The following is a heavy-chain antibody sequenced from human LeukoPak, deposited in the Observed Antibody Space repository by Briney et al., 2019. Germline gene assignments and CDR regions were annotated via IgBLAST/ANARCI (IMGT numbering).Heavy chain of an antibody. D-gene: IGHD5-18*01. CDR3: AGTVDTAMVFDY. CDR2: IYHSGST. V-gene: IGHV4-30-2*01. CDR1: GGSISSGGYY. Sequence: SETLSLTCTVSGGSISSGGYYWSWIRQHPGKGLEWIGYIYHSGSTYYNPSLKSRVTISVDRSKNQFSLKLSSVTAADTAVYYCAGTVDTAMVFDYWGQGTLVTVSS. J-gene: IGHJ4*02.